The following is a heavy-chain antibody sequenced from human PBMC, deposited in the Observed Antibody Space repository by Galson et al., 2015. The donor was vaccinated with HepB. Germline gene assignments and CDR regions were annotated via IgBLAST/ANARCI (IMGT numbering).Heavy chain of an antibody. CDR2: ISSSSSYI. CDR3: AFTSCPPLCYYYGMDV. D-gene: IGHD2-2*01. Sequence: SLRLSCAASGFTFSSYSMNWVRQAPGKGLEWVSSISSSSSYIYYADSVKGRFTISRDNAKNSLYLQMNSLRAEDTAVYYCAFTSCPPLCYYYGMDVWGQGTTVTVSS. V-gene: IGHV3-21*01. CDR1: GFTFSSYS. J-gene: IGHJ6*02.